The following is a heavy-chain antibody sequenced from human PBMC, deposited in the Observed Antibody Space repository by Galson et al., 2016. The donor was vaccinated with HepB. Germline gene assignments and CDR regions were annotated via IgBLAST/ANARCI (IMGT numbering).Heavy chain of an antibody. CDR3: AKPYTSGWLTSFDH. J-gene: IGHJ4*02. V-gene: IGHV3-23*01. CDR1: GFAFSSYA. D-gene: IGHD6-19*01. Sequence: SLRLSCAASGFAFSSYAVNWVRQAPGKGLEWIASISLRGATTHYADSVKGRFTISRDNSKSTLFLEMNSLRTDDTAIYYCAKPYTSGWLTSFDHWGQGTLVTVSS. CDR2: ISLRGATT.